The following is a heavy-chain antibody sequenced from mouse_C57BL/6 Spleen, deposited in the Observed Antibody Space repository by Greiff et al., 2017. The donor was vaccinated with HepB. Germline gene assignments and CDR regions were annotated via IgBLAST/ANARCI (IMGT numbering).Heavy chain of an antibody. D-gene: IGHD1-1*01. CDR3: ARGERYLDGDAY. Sequence: QVQLQQSGPELVKPGASVKISCKASGYSFTSYYIHWVKQRPGQGLEWIGWIYPGSGNTKYNEKFKGKATLTADTSSSTAYMQLSSLTSEDSAVYYCARGERYLDGDAYWGQGTLVTVSA. CDR2: IYPGSGNT. J-gene: IGHJ3*01. CDR1: GYSFTSYY. V-gene: IGHV1-66*01.